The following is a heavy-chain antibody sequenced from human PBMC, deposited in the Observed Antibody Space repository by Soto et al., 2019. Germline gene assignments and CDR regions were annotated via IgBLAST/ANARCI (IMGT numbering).Heavy chain of an antibody. D-gene: IGHD6-13*01. CDR1: GYTFTNYY. V-gene: IGHV1-46*03. Sequence: ASVKVSCKASGYTFTNYYMHWVRQAPGQGLEWMGIINPSGGSTTYAQKFQDRVTMTRDTSTSTFYMELSSLRSEDTAVYYCARLFNSAALLRETFFDFWGQGTLVTVSS. CDR3: ARLFNSAALLRETFFDF. J-gene: IGHJ4*02. CDR2: INPSGGST.